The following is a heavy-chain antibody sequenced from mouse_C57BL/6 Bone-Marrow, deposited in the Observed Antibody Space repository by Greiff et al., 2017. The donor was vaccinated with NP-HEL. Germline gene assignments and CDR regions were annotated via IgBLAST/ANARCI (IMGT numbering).Heavy chain of an antibody. Sequence: VQLQQPGAELVRPGSSVKLSCKASGYTFTSYWMHWVKQRPIQGLEWIGNIDPSDSETHYNQKFKDKATLTVDKSSSTAYMQLSSLTSEDSAVYYCARGGYGSSYAFWYAMDYWGQGTSVTVSS. CDR2: IDPSDSET. J-gene: IGHJ4*01. D-gene: IGHD1-1*01. V-gene: IGHV1-52*01. CDR3: ARGGYGSSYAFWYAMDY. CDR1: GYTFTSYW.